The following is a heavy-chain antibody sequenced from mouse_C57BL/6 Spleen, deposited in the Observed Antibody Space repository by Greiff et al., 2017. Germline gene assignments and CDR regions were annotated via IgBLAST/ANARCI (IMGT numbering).Heavy chain of an antibody. J-gene: IGHJ1*03. V-gene: IGHV5-17*01. D-gene: IGHD1-1*01. Sequence: EVNVVESGGGLVKPGGSLKLSCAASGFTFSDYGMHWVRQAPEKGLEWVAYISSGSSTIYYADTVKGRFTISRDNAKNTLFLQMTSLRSEDTAMYYCARPDYYGSSWYWYFDVWGTGTTVTVSS. CDR3: ARPDYYGSSWYWYFDV. CDR2: ISSGSSTI. CDR1: GFTFSDYG.